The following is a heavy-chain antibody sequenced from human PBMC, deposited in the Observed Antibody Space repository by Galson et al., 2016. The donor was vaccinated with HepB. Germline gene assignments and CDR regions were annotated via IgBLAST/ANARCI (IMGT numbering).Heavy chain of an antibody. CDR1: GGTFSSYA. J-gene: IGHJ4*02. Sequence: SVKVSCKASGGTFSSYAITWVRQAPGQGLEWMGGIIPVFEATNSAEKFQDRVTITADEATSTVYMELRSLKSEDTAVYYCASSFRWLPRGHFDLWGQGTLVTVSS. CDR2: IIPVFEAT. D-gene: IGHD5-24*01. V-gene: IGHV1-69*13. CDR3: ASSFRWLPRGHFDL.